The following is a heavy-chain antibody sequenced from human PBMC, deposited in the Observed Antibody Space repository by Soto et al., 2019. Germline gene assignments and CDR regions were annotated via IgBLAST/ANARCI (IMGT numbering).Heavy chain of an antibody. CDR1: GFTFTSSA. J-gene: IGHJ4*02. CDR3: AADHSGWYDGGRHGEY. D-gene: IGHD6-19*01. V-gene: IGHV1-58*01. Sequence: SVKVSCKAAGFTFTSSAVQWVRQARGQRLEWIGWIVVGSGNTNYAQKFQERVTITRDMSTSTAYMELSSRRSEDTAVYYCAADHSGWYDGGRHGEYWGQRSMVNVS. CDR2: IVVGSGNT.